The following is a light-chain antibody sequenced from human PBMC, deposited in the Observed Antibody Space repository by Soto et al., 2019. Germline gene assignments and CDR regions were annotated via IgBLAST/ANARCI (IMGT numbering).Light chain of an antibody. Sequence: QSALPQPASVSGSPGRSITISCTGTSSDIGAYNFVSWYQQHPGKAPKLMLYDVNIRPSGVSNRFSGSKSGNTASLTISGLQAEDEADYYCTSWTTSTTMIFGGGTKVTVL. V-gene: IGLV2-14*03. CDR1: SSDIGAYNF. J-gene: IGLJ2*01. CDR3: TSWTTSTTMI. CDR2: DVN.